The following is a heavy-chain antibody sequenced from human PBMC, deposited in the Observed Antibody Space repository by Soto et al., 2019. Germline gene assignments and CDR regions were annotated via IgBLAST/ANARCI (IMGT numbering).Heavy chain of an antibody. J-gene: IGHJ4*02. CDR3: AVSLRYFDWLFFDY. D-gene: IGHD3-9*01. V-gene: IGHV1-3*01. CDR2: INAGNGNT. Sequence: GASVKVSCKASGYTFTSYAMHWVRQAPGQRLEWMGWINAGNGNTKYSQKFQGRFTFTRDTFASTAYLELSSLRSEDTVVYYCAVSLRYFDWLFFDYWGQGTLVTVSS. CDR1: GYTFTSYA.